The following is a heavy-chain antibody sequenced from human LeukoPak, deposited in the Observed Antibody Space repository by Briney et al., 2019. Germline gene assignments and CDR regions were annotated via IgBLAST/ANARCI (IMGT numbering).Heavy chain of an antibody. J-gene: IGHJ4*02. D-gene: IGHD3-10*01. CDR1: GGTFSSYT. CDR2: IIPILGIA. CDR3: ARDLLLWFVSTGVAGEYYFDY. Sequence: GSSVKVSCKASGGTFSSYTISWVRQAPGQGLEWMGRIIPILGIANYAQKLQGRVTMTTDTSTSTAYMELRSLRSDDTAVYYCARDLLLWFVSTGVAGEYYFDYWGQGTLVTVSS. V-gene: IGHV1-69*02.